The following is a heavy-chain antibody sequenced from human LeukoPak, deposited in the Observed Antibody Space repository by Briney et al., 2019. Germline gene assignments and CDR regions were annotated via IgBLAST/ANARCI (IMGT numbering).Heavy chain of an antibody. CDR3: ARTPYSSGSYWDY. CDR2: IYYSGST. V-gene: IGHV4-59*12. CDR1: GDSISSNY. Sequence: SETLSLTCTVSGDSISSNYWSWIRQPPGKGLEWIGYIYYSGSTNYNPSLKSRVTISIDTSKNQFSLKLTSVTAADTAVYYCARTPYSSGSYWDYWGQGTLVTVSS. D-gene: IGHD6-19*01. J-gene: IGHJ4*02.